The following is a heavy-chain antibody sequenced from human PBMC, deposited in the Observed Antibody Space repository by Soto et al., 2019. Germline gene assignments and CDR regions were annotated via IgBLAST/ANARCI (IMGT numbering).Heavy chain of an antibody. CDR2: IVPKFGTT. V-gene: IGHV1-69*13. CDR3: VRGGSDNSGWYIWFDP. CDR1: GGTFSTHV. J-gene: IGHJ5*02. D-gene: IGHD6-19*01. Sequence: GASGKVSCKTSGGTFSTHVIGWVRQAPGQGLEWMGGIVPKFGTTNYAHKFKGRVKITADESTSTAYMEVSSLTSEDTAVYYCVRGGSDNSGWYIWFDPWGQGTLVTVSS.